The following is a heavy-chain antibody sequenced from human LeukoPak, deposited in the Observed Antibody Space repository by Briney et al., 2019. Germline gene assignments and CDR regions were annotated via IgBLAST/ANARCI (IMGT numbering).Heavy chain of an antibody. J-gene: IGHJ6*03. Sequence: SETLSLTCTVSGFSFSNNDYWGWLRQPPGEGVEWIGTIYDSGSTYYNPSLKSRVTISRDTSKNKFSLKLSSVTPADTAIYYCARVWFGEHPHMDVWGRGNTVTVSS. V-gene: IGHV4-38-2*02. CDR3: ARVWFGEHPHMDV. D-gene: IGHD3-10*01. CDR1: GFSFSNNDY. CDR2: IYDSGST.